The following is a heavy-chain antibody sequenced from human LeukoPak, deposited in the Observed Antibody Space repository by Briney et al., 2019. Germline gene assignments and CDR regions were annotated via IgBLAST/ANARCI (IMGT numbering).Heavy chain of an antibody. CDR1: GYTFTGFL. J-gene: IGHJ4*02. Sequence: ASVKVSCKASGYTFTGFLMHWVRQAPGQGLEWMGWVNPNSGGSNYAQKFQGRVSMTRDTSISTVYMELSSLRSDDTAVYFCARHLNDYGDYWGQGTLVTVSS. CDR2: VNPNSGGS. V-gene: IGHV1-2*02. CDR3: ARHLNDYGDY.